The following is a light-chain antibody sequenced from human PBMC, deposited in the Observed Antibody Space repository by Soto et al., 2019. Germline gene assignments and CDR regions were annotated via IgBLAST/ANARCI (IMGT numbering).Light chain of an antibody. Sequence: EVVMTQSPATLSVSPGERATLSCRASQSVSSNLGWYQQKPGQASRLLIYGASTRATGIPARFSGSGSGTEFTLTITSLQSEDFAVYYCQQYNNWPRTFGQGTKVEIK. CDR3: QQYNNWPRT. CDR2: GAS. CDR1: QSVSSN. V-gene: IGKV3-15*01. J-gene: IGKJ1*01.